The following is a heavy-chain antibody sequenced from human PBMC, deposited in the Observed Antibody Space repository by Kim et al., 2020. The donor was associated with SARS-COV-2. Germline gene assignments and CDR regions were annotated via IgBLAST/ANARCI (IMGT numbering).Heavy chain of an antibody. CDR3: ARRDYSCSWRASGGMVV. D-gene: IGHD3-10*01. J-gene: IGHJ6*02. CDR2: VKYRATS. Sequence: SETLSLTCVVNGVSFSGFYWSWIRQPPGKGLDWIGEVKYRATSAYSPSLKSRVTISEDMSKNQFSLKLTSVPAAYTAVYYCARRDYSCSWRASGGMVVWGQGMTVTVSS. CDR1: GVSFSGFY. V-gene: IGHV4-34*01.